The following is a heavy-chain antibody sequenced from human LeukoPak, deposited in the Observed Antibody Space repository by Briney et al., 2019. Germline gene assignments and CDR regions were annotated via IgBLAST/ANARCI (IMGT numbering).Heavy chain of an antibody. Sequence: GGSLRLSCAASGFTFSNYWVHWVRQAPGKGLVWVSRINSDGSSTSYADSVKGRFTISRDNAKNTLYLQMNSLRAEDTAVYYCARVSSGSYFGYYYYYMDVWGKGTTVTVSS. CDR1: GFTFSNYW. J-gene: IGHJ6*03. D-gene: IGHD1-26*01. V-gene: IGHV3-74*01. CDR3: ARVSSGSYFGYYYYYMDV. CDR2: INSDGSST.